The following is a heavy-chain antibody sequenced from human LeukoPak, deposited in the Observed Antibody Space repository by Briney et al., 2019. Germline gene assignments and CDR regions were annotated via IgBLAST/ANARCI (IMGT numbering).Heavy chain of an antibody. CDR1: GFSFTSYW. D-gene: IGHD3-10*01. J-gene: IGHJ4*02. CDR2: IFPGDSDT. Sequence: GESLKISCKGSGFSFTSYWIAWVRQMPGKGLEWMGIIFPGDSDTRYSPSFQGQVTMSADKSINTAYLQWSSLKASDTAMYYCARQGSYFDSWGQGALVTVSS. V-gene: IGHV5-51*01. CDR3: ARQGSYFDS.